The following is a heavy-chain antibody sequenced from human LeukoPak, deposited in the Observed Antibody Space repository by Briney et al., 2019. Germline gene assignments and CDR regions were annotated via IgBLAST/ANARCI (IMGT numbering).Heavy chain of an antibody. CDR2: MNPNSGNT. D-gene: IGHD5-12*01. J-gene: IGHJ4*02. Sequence: ASVKVSCKASGYTFTGYYMHWVRQAPGQGLEWMGWMNPNSGNTGYAQKFQGRVTMTRNTSISTAYMELSSLRSEDTAVYYCARGLRGYSGYDLDYWGQGTLVTVSS. V-gene: IGHV1-8*02. CDR1: GYTFTGYY. CDR3: ARGLRGYSGYDLDY.